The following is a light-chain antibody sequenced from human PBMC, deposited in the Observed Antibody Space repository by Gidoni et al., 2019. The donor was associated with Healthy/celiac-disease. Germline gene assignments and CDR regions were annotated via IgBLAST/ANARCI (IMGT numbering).Light chain of an antibody. CDR1: QSISSY. CDR2: AAS. Sequence: DIQMTQSPSSLSASVGDRVTITCRASQSISSYLNWYQQKPGKAPKLLIYAASSLQSGVTSRFRGSGSGTYFTLTISRLQPEDFATYYCQQSYCTPPYTFGQGTKLEIK. CDR3: QQSYCTPPYT. J-gene: IGKJ2*01. V-gene: IGKV1-39*01.